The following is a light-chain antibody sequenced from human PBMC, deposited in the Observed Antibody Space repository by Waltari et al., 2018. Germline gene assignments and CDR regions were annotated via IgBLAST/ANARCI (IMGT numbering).Light chain of an antibody. Sequence: QQESVQAPLKGIYEVSSRLSTIPERFSGSSLGTLATLMISGAQVEDEADHYCYATDSSCNHRRVFGGGTKLTVL. CDR2: EVS. CDR3: YATDSSCNHRRV. V-gene: IGLV3-10*01. J-gene: IGLJ2*01.